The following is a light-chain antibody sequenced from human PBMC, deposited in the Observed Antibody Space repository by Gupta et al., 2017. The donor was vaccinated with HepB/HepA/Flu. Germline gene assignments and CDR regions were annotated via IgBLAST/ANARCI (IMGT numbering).Light chain of an antibody. CDR2: DAS. V-gene: IGKV3-11*01. J-gene: IGKJ3*01. CDR1: QSVSSY. CDR3: QQRINGPT. Sequence: EIVLTQSPATLSLSPGERATLSCRASQSVSSYVAWYQQKPGQAPRLLIYDASNRATGIPSRFSGSGSGXDFTLTXSSLEPEDSAVYHCQQRINGPTFGXGTKVDIK.